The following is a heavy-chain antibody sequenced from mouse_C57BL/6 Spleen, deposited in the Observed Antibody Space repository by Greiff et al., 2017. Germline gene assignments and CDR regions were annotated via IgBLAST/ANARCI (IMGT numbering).Heavy chain of an antibody. J-gene: IGHJ3*01. CDR2: IDPETGGT. Sequence: VQLQQSGAELVRPGASVTLSCKASGYTFTDYEMHWVKQTPVHGLEWIGAIDPETGGTAYNQKFKGKAILTADKSSSTAYMELRSLTSEDSAVYYCTRAGYEYDGFAYWGQGTLVTVSA. CDR3: TRAGYEYDGFAY. CDR1: GYTFTDYE. D-gene: IGHD2-4*01. V-gene: IGHV1-15*01.